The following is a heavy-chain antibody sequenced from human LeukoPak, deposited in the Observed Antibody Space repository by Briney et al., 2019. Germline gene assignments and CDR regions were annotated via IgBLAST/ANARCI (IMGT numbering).Heavy chain of an antibody. D-gene: IGHD3-3*01. J-gene: IGHJ6*03. Sequence: PGGSLRLSCTASGFTFGDYAMSWVRQAPGKGLEWVGFIRSKAYGGTTEYAASVKGRFTISRDDSKSIAYLQMNSLKTEDTAVYYCTRDQDYDFWSGYPYYYYYYMDVWGKGTTVTVSS. CDR3: TRDQDYDFWSGYPYYYYYYMDV. CDR1: GFTFGDYA. CDR2: IRSKAYGGTT. V-gene: IGHV3-49*04.